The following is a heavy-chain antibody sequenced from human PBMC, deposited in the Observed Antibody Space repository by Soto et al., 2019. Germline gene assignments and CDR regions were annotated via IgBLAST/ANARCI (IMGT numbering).Heavy chain of an antibody. J-gene: IGHJ4*02. CDR3: AAYYYDSSGFRELDY. CDR2: IVAGSGNT. D-gene: IGHD3-22*01. V-gene: IGHV1-58*01. Sequence: ASVKVSCKASGFTFTSSAVQWVRQARGQRLEWIGWIVAGSGNTNYAQKFQERVTITRDMSTSTAYMELSSLRSEDTAVYYCAAYYYDSSGFRELDYWGQGTLVTVSS. CDR1: GFTFTSSA.